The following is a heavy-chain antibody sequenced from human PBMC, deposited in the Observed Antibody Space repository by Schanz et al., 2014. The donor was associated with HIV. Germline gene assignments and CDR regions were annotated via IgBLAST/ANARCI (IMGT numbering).Heavy chain of an antibody. CDR3: ARAAFSSEYYYGMDV. CDR1: GGTLISTYG. CDR2: IIPIFGTA. D-gene: IGHD3-3*02. Sequence: QVKLVQSGAEVKRPGSTVKVSCTASGGTLISTYGFSWARQAPGQGLEWMGGIIPIFGTANYAQKFQDRVTITADEPTSTAYMELSSLRSADTAVYFCARAAFSSEYYYGMDVWGQGTTVTVSS. V-gene: IGHV1-69*01. J-gene: IGHJ6*02.